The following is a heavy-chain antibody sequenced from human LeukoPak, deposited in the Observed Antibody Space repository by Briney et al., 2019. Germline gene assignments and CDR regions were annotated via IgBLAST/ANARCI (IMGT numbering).Heavy chain of an antibody. Sequence: SQTLSLTCTVSGGSISSGNYYWRWIRQPAGKGLEWIGRIYAGGTTHYNPSLKSRVTISVDTSKDQFSLKLSSVTAADTVLYYCAREFGYAVTSLDYWGQGTLVTVSS. J-gene: IGHJ4*02. V-gene: IGHV4-61*02. CDR1: GGSISSGNYY. CDR3: AREFGYAVTSLDY. D-gene: IGHD4-17*01. CDR2: IYAGGTT.